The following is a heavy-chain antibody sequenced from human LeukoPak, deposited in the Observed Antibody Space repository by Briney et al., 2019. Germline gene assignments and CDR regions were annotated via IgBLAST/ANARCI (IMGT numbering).Heavy chain of an antibody. CDR2: ITWNSGSI. D-gene: IGHD1-26*01. J-gene: IGHJ3*02. CDR1: GFTFDDYA. V-gene: IGHV3-9*01. CDR3: AKVAIVGATSDAFDI. Sequence: GGSLRLSCAASGFTFDDYAMHWVRQAPGKGLEWVSGITWNSGSIDYADSVNGRLTVSRDNAKNSLYLQMNRLRAEDTALYYCAKVAIVGATSDAFDIWGQGTMVTVSS.